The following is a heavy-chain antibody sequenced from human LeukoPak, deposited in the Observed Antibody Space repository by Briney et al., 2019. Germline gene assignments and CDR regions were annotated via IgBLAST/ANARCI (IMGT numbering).Heavy chain of an antibody. D-gene: IGHD3-16*01. CDR1: GGSISSYY. V-gene: IGHV4-59*01. CDR2: IYYSGST. J-gene: IGHJ4*02. Sequence: TSETLSLTCTVSGGSISSYYWSWIRQPPGKGLEWIWYIYYSGSTNYNPSLKSRVTISVDTSKNQFSLKLSSVTAADTAVYYCARAQGGVYDYLRYWGQGTLVTVSS. CDR3: ARAQGGVYDYLRY.